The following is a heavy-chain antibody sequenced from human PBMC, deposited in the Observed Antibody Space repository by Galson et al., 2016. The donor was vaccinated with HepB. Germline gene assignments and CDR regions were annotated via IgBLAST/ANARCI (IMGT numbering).Heavy chain of an antibody. CDR3: AGGYCSGATCRDY. J-gene: IGHJ4*02. CDR2: ISPAFTI. D-gene: IGHD2-15*01. CDR1: ESTFSTFS. V-gene: IGHV3-48*02. Sequence: SLRLSCAASESTFSTFSMNWVRRAPGKGLEWISYISPAFTIHYADSVRGRFTISRDNAQNSLYLQMTSLRDEDTAVYYCAGGYCSGATCRDYWGQGTLVTVSS.